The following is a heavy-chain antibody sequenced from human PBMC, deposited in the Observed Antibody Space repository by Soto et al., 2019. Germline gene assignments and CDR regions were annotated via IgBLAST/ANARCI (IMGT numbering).Heavy chain of an antibody. CDR2: ISYDGSNK. D-gene: IGHD6-13*01. V-gene: IGHV3-30-3*01. J-gene: IGHJ4*02. CDR1: GFTFSSYA. Sequence: QVQLVESGGGVVQPGRSLRLSCAASGFTFSSYAMHWVRQAPGKGLEWVAVISYDGSNKYYADSVKGRFTISRDNSKNTLYLQMHSLRAEDTAVYYCARDDVPAIAAAAPYFDYWGQGTLVTVSS. CDR3: ARDDVPAIAAAAPYFDY.